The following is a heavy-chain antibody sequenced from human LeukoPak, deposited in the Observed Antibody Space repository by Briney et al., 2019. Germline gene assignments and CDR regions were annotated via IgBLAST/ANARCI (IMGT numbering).Heavy chain of an antibody. J-gene: IGHJ4*02. D-gene: IGHD2-15*01. CDR1: GFTFGDYA. CDR2: ISSSSSNI. Sequence: GGSLRLSCTASGFTFGDYAMSWFRQAPGKGLEWVSSISSSSSNIYYADSVKGRFTISRDNAKNALYLQMNSLRAEDTAVYYCASYLGYCSGGSCQDPFDYWGQGTLVTVSS. V-gene: IGHV3-21*01. CDR3: ASYLGYCSGGSCQDPFDY.